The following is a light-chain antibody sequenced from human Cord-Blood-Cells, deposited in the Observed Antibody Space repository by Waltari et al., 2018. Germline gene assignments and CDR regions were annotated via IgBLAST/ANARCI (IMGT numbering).Light chain of an antibody. CDR2: RNN. CDR3: AAWDDSLSGYV. V-gene: IGLV1-47*01. Sequence: QSVLTQPPSASGTPGQRVTISCSGSSSNIGSNYVYWYQQLPGTAPKLLIYRNNQRPPGVPDRSSDSKSGPSASLDTSGLRSEDGADYYCAAWDDSLSGYVFGTGTKVTVL. J-gene: IGLJ1*01. CDR1: SSNIGSNY.